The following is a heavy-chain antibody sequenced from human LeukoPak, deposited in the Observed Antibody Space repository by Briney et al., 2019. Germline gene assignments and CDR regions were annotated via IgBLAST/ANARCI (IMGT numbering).Heavy chain of an antibody. CDR1: GFTFRSYW. J-gene: IGHJ4*02. V-gene: IGHV3-74*01. Sequence: GGSLRLSCAASGFTFRSYWMHWVRQAPGKGLVWVSRINGDGSSTSYADSVKGRFTISRDNAKKDLYLQMNSLGAEDTAVYYCAVKGGYNDWNAPFDYWGQGTLVTVSS. CDR2: INGDGSST. D-gene: IGHD1-1*01. CDR3: AVKGGYNDWNAPFDY.